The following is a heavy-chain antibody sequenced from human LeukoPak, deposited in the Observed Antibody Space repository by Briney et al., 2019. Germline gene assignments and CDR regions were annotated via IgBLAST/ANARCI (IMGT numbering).Heavy chain of an antibody. CDR3: ARGYGGNSGVFDY. CDR1: GGSFSGYY. CDR2: IYHSGST. V-gene: IGHV4-34*01. J-gene: IGHJ4*02. D-gene: IGHD4-23*01. Sequence: PSETLSLTCAVYGGSFSGYYWSWIRQPPGKGLEWIGSIYHSGSTYYNPSLKSRVTISVDTSKNQFSLKLSSVTAADTAVYYCARGYGGNSGVFDYWGQGTLVTVSS.